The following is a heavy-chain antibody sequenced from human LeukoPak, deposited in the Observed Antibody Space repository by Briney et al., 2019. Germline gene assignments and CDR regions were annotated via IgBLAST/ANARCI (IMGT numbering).Heavy chain of an antibody. CDR2: ISSSSSCI. CDR1: GFTFSSYS. D-gene: IGHD1-26*01. J-gene: IGHJ3*02. CDR3: ASDGGSYDAFDI. Sequence: GGSLRLSCAASGFTFSSYSMNWVRQAPGKGLEWVSSISSSSSCIYYADSVKGRFTISRDNAKNSLYLQMNSLRAEDTAVYYCASDGGSYDAFDIWGQGTMVTVSS. V-gene: IGHV3-21*01.